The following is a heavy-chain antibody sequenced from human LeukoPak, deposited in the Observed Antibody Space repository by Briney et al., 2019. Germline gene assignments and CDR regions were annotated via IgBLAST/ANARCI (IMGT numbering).Heavy chain of an antibody. Sequence: PGGSLRLSCAASGFTFSSYAMSWVRQAPGKGLEWVSLISGIGGSTYYADSVKGRFTISRDNLKNTLYLQMNSLRAEDTAVFYCAKDRDDYVWGSYLGAFDIWGQGKMVTVSS. V-gene: IGHV3-23*01. D-gene: IGHD3-16*01. J-gene: IGHJ3*02. CDR1: GFTFSSYA. CDR2: ISGIGGST. CDR3: AKDRDDYVWGSYLGAFDI.